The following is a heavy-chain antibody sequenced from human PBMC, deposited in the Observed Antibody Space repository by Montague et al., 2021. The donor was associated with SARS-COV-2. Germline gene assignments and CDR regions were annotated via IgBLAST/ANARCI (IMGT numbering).Heavy chain of an antibody. D-gene: IGHD4-23*01. CDR2: IYYSGXT. CDR1: GGSISSSSYH. Sequence: SETLSLTCIVSGGSISSSSYHWGWIRQPPGKGLEWFGTIYYSGXTXYXXXXKXRVTISVDTSKNQFSLKLSSVTAADTAVYYCARLRYYGGNSGFQGLVDYWGQGALVTVSS. CDR3: ARLRYYGGNSGFQGLVDY. V-gene: IGHV4-39*01. J-gene: IGHJ4*02.